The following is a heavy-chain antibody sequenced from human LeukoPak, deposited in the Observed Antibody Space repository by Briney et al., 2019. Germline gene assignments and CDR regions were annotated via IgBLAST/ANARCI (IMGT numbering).Heavy chain of an antibody. CDR1: GFTFSSYS. CDR3: AKLPVVEMATIGDAFDI. Sequence: PGGSLRLSCAASGFTFSSYSMNWVRQAPGKGLEWVSSISSSSSYIYYADSAKGRFTISRDNAKNSLYLQMNSLRAEDTALYYCAKLPVVEMATIGDAFDIWGQGTVVTVSS. CDR2: ISSSSSYI. J-gene: IGHJ3*02. V-gene: IGHV3-21*04. D-gene: IGHD5-24*01.